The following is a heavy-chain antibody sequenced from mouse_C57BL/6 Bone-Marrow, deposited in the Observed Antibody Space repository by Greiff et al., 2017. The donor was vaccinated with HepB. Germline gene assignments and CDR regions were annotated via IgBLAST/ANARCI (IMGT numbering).Heavy chain of an antibody. V-gene: IGHV1-26*01. D-gene: IGHD2-4*01. J-gene: IGHJ2*01. CDR2: INPNNGGT. CDR3: ARVRDYDYDMDY. CDR1: GYTFTDYY. Sequence: EVQLQQSGPELVKPGASVKISCKASGYTFTDYYMNWVKQSHGKSLEWIGDINPNNGGTSYNQKFKGKATLTVDKSSSTADMELRSLTAEDSAVYYCARVRDYDYDMDYWGQGTTLTVSS.